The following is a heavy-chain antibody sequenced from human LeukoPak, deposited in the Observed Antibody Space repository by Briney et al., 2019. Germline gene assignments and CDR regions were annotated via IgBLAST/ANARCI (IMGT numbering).Heavy chain of an antibody. Sequence: SVKVSCKASGGTFSSYAISWVRQAPGQGLEWMGGIIPIFGTANYAQKVQGRVTITADESTSTAYMELSSLRSEDTAVYYCARDHFGGLTVTPGVWYFDYWGQGTLVTVSS. CDR2: IIPIFGTA. J-gene: IGHJ4*02. CDR3: ARDHFGGLTVTPGVWYFDY. D-gene: IGHD4-11*01. V-gene: IGHV1-69*13. CDR1: GGTFSSYA.